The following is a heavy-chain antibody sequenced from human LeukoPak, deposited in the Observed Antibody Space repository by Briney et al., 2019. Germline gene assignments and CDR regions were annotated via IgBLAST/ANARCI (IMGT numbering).Heavy chain of an antibody. CDR3: ARDLGSY. D-gene: IGHD7-27*01. Sequence: GGSLRLSCAASGFTLSGSWMHWVRQAPGKGLVWVSRINNDGTTTTYADSVKGRFTISRDNANNTLYLQMNSLRAEDTAVYYCARDLGSYWGQGTLVTVSS. V-gene: IGHV3-74*01. CDR1: GFTLSGSW. J-gene: IGHJ4*02. CDR2: INNDGTTT.